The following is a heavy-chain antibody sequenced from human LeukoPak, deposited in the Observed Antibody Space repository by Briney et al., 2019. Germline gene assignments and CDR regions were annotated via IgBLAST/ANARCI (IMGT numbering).Heavy chain of an antibody. CDR1: GFTFSSYT. CDR2: ISSSSSYI. CDR3: VTGGYTYIY. Sequence: PGGSLRLSCAASGFTFSSYTMNWVRQAPGKGLEWVSSISSSSSYISYTDSLKGRFTISRDNAKNSLYLQMNSLRAEDMAVYYCVTGGYTYIYWGQGTLVTVSS. J-gene: IGHJ4*02. V-gene: IGHV3-21*04. D-gene: IGHD5-12*01.